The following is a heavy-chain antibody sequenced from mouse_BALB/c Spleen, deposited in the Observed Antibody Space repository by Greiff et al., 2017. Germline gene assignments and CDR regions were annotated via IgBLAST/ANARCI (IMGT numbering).Heavy chain of an antibody. J-gene: IGHJ3*01. CDR3: ARHEGGNYVAY. CDR2: ISNGGGST. Sequence: EVKLVESGGGLVQPGGSLKLSCAASGFTFSSYTMSWVRQTPEKRLEWVAYISNGGGSTYYPDTVKGRFTISRDNAKNTLYLQMSSLKSEDTAMYYCARHEGGNYVAYWGQGTLVTVSA. D-gene: IGHD2-1*01. CDR1: GFTFSSYT. V-gene: IGHV5-12-2*01.